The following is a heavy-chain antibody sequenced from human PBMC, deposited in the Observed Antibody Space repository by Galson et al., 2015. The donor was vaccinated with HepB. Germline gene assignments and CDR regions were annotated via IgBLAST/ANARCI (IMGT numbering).Heavy chain of an antibody. J-gene: IGHJ4*02. CDR2: IIPIFGTA. V-gene: IGHV1-69*13. D-gene: IGHD3-22*01. CDR3: ARERGFSYYESSGYYVH. CDR1: GGTFSSYT. Sequence: SVKVSCKASGGTFSSYTFNWVRQAPGQGLEWMGRIIPIFGTANYAQKFQGRITITADESTSTAYMDLSSLRSEDTAVYYCARERGFSYYESSGYYVHWGQGTLVTVSS.